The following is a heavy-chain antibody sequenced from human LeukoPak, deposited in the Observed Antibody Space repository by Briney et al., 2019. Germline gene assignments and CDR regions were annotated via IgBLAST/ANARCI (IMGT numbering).Heavy chain of an antibody. CDR1: GFSLSTRGVG. V-gene: IGHV2-5*02. CDR3: AHSPRLYYYDSSGYQY. J-gene: IGHJ4*02. CDR2: IYWDDDK. D-gene: IGHD3-22*01. Sequence: SGPTLVNPTQTLTLTCTFSGFSLSTRGVGVGWIRQPPGKALEWLALIYWDDDKRYSPSLKSRLTITKDTSKNQVVLTMTNMDPVDTATYYCAHSPRLYYYDSSGYQYWGQGTLVTVSS.